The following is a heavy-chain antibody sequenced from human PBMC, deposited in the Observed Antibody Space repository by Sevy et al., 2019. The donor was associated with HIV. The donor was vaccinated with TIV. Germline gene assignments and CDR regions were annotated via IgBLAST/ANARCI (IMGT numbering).Heavy chain of an antibody. D-gene: IGHD6-6*01. CDR1: GFTVSSNY. CDR2: IYSGGST. CDR3: ARERISSSSVRYLEGEQYFDY. V-gene: IGHV3-53*01. J-gene: IGHJ4*02. Sequence: GGSLRLSCAASGFTVSSNYMSWVRQAPGKGLEWVSVIYSGGSTYYADSVKGRFTISRDNSKNTLYLQRNSLRAEDMAVYYCARERISSSSVRYLEGEQYFDYWGQGTLVTVSS.